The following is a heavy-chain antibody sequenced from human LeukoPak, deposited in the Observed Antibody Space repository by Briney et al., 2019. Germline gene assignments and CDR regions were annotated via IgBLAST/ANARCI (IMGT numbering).Heavy chain of an antibody. CDR1: GVTFSLSD. CDR2: ISGSGGST. J-gene: IGHJ4*02. CDR3: AKDLPSAYCGGDCYSGAPDY. Sequence: TGGSLRLSCVTSGVTFSLSDISWVRQTPGKGLEWVASISGSGGSTYYADSVKGRFTISRDNSKNTLYLQMKSLRAEDTAVYYCAKDLPSAYCGGDCYSGAPDYWGQGTLVTVSS. D-gene: IGHD2-21*02. V-gene: IGHV3-23*01.